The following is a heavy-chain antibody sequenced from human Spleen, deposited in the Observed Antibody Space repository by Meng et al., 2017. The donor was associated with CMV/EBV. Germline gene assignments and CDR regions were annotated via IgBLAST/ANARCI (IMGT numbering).Heavy chain of an antibody. J-gene: IGHJ4*02. CDR1: GFTFTTYA. Sequence: ESLKISCVASGFTFTTYAMTWVRQAPGKGLEWISLISDSGDSPYYADSVKGRFTISRDNSKNMVYLQMKSLRADDTARYYCAKTLNGYGGEDSWGQGTLVTVSS. CDR3: AKTLNGYGGEDS. V-gene: IGHV3-23*01. CDR2: ISDSGDSP. D-gene: IGHD5-18*01.